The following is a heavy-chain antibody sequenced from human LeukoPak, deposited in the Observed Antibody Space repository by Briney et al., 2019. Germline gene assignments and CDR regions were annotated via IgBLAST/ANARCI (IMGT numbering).Heavy chain of an antibody. CDR3: ARTPRSYYYGSGSYPYYFDY. J-gene: IGHJ4*02. V-gene: IGHV2-70*01. CDR2: IDWADGK. CDR1: GFSLSTSGMC. Sequence: SGPALLPPPQTLTLTCTFSGFSLSTSGMCVSWIRQPPGKALDWLAPIDWADGKYYNTSRKTSLPISKNTAKIQVDPTMTNMDPVDTATYYCARTPRSYYYGSGSYPYYFDYWGQGTLVTVSS. D-gene: IGHD3-10*01.